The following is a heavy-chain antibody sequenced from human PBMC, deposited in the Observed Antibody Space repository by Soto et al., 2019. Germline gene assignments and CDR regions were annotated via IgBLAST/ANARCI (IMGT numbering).Heavy chain of an antibody. D-gene: IGHD6-19*01. V-gene: IGHV1-69*13. CDR1: GGTFSSYA. CDR2: IIPIFGTA. CDR3: AREARSSGWYYFDY. Sequence: ASVKVSCKASGGTFSSYAISWVRQAPGQGLEWMGGIIPIFGTANYAQKFQGRVTITADESTSTAHMELSSLRSEDTAVYYCAREARSSGWYYFDYWGQGTLVTVSS. J-gene: IGHJ4*02.